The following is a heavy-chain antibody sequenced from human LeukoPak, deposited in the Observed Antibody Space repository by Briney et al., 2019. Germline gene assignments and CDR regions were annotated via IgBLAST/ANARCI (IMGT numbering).Heavy chain of an antibody. CDR3: ARRRLRDFDY. CDR1: GGSISSYY. Sequence: PSETLSLTCTVSGGSISSYYWSWIRQPPGKGLEWIGEINHSGSTNYNPSLKSRVTISVDTSKNQFSLKLSSVTAADTAVYYCARRRLRDFDYWGQGTLVTVSS. V-gene: IGHV4-34*01. CDR2: INHSGST. D-gene: IGHD6-25*01. J-gene: IGHJ4*02.